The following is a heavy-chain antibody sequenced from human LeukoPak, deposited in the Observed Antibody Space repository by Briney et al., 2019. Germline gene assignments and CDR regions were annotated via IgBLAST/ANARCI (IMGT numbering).Heavy chain of an antibody. Sequence: SETLSLTCTVSGGSISSYYWSWIRQPAGKGLEWIGRIYTSGSTNYNPSLKSRVTMSVDTSKNQFSLKLSSVTAADTAVYYCARTALYYYDSSGYGGAFDIWGQGTMVTVSS. CDR3: ARTALYYYDSSGYGGAFDI. D-gene: IGHD3-22*01. V-gene: IGHV4-4*07. CDR2: IYTSGST. J-gene: IGHJ3*02. CDR1: GGSISSYY.